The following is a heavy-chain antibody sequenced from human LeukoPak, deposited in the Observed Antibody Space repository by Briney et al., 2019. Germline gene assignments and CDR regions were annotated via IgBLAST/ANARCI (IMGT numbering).Heavy chain of an antibody. CDR2: IRPNSGGT. V-gene: IGHV1-2*02. CDR1: GYTFTGYY. J-gene: IGHJ1*01. Sequence: ASVKVSCEASGYTFTGYYMHWVRQAPGQGLEWMGWIRPNSGGTNYEQKFQGRVTMTRDTSISTAYMELSRLRSDDTAVYYCARGDSTEYFQHWGQGTLVTVSS. CDR3: ARGDSTEYFQH. D-gene: IGHD2-15*01.